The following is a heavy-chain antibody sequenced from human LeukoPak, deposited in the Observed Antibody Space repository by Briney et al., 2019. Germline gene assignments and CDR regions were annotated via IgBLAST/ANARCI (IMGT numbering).Heavy chain of an antibody. Sequence: GGSLRLSCAASGFTFSSYWMHWVRQAPGKGLVWVSRINSDGSSTSYADSVKGRFTISRDNAKNTLYLQMNSLRAEDTAVYYCARVTNYYDSSGYPDYWGQGTLVTVSS. D-gene: IGHD3-22*01. V-gene: IGHV3-74*01. CDR2: INSDGSST. CDR1: GFTFSSYW. J-gene: IGHJ4*02. CDR3: ARVTNYYDSSGYPDY.